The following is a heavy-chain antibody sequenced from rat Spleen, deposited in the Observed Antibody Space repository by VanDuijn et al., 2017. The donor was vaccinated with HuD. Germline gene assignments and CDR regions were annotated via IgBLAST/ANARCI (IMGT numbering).Heavy chain of an antibody. D-gene: IGHD1-4*01. J-gene: IGHJ2*01. V-gene: IGHV5-31*01. CDR2: ITNNGGIT. Sequence: EVQLVESGGGLVQPGKSLKLSCVASGFTFDNYWMTWIRQAPGKGLEWIATITNNGGITYYPESVKGRFTMSRDNERSTLYLQMNSLRSEDTATYYCARPNYPGFNYFDYWGQGVMVTVSS. CDR1: GFTFDNYW. CDR3: ARPNYPGFNYFDY.